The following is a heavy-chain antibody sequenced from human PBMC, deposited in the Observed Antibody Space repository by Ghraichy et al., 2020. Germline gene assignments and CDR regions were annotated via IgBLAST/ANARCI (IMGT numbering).Heavy chain of an antibody. J-gene: IGHJ4*02. Sequence: SETLSLTCTVSSGSISGYYWSWIRQSPERGLEWIGYIHSSGSTRYNPSLMSRVTISVDTSKNQVSLKLNSATAADTAVYYCARHGPSGDYDTTGHDYGGQGTRLTVS. D-gene: IGHD3-22*01. CDR2: IHSSGST. CDR1: SGSISGYY. V-gene: IGHV4-59*08. CDR3: ARHGPSGDYDTTGHDY.